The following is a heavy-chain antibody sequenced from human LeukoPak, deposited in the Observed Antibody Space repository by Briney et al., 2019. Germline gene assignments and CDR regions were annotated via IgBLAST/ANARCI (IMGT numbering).Heavy chain of an antibody. J-gene: IGHJ4*02. CDR3: ARVPGGSGWYEGIDY. D-gene: IGHD6-19*01. Sequence: GESLKISCKGSGYSFTRYWIGWVRQMPGKGLEWMGTIYPGDSDTRYSPSFQGQVTISADKSISTAYLQWSSLKASDTAMYYCARVPGGSGWYEGIDYWGQGTLVTVSS. CDR2: IYPGDSDT. V-gene: IGHV5-51*01. CDR1: GYSFTRYW.